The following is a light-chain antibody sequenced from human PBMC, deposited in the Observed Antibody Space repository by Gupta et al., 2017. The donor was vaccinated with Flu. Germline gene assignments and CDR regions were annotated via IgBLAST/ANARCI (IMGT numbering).Light chain of an antibody. CDR3: GTWDSSLSAGDVV. CDR2: DNN. V-gene: IGLV1-51*01. J-gene: IGLJ2*01. CDR1: SSNIGNNY. Sequence: QSVLPQPPSVSAAPGQKVTISSSGSSSNIGNNYVSWYQQLPGTAPKLLIYDNNKRPSGIPDRFSGSKSGTSATLDITGLQTGDEADYYCGTWDSSLSAGDVVFGGGTKLTVL.